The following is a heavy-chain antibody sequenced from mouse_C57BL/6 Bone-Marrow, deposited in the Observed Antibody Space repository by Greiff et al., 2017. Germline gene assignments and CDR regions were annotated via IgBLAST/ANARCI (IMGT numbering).Heavy chain of an antibody. CDR3: ARWVLRLYYFDY. D-gene: IGHD1-1*01. J-gene: IGHJ2*01. CDR1: GYTFTDYY. Sequence: VQLQQSGPELVKPGASVKISCKASGYTFTDYYMNWVKQSHGKSLEWIGDINPNNGGTSYNQKFKGKATLTVDKSSSTAYMELRSLTSEDSAVYYCARWVLRLYYFDYWGQGTTLTVSS. V-gene: IGHV1-26*01. CDR2: INPNNGGT.